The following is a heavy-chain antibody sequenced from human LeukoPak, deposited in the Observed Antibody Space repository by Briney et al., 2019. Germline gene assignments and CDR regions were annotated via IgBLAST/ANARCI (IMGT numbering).Heavy chain of an antibody. CDR1: GFTFSNAW. CDR2: IKGKTDGGTT. Sequence: GGSLRLSCAASGFTFSNAWMSWVRQAPGKGLEWVGRIKGKTDGGTTDYAAPVKGRFTISRDDSKNTLYLQMNSLKTEDTAVYYCTTVGPFGGCDYWGQGTLVTVSS. CDR3: TTVGPFGGCDY. V-gene: IGHV3-15*01. J-gene: IGHJ4*02. D-gene: IGHD3-3*01.